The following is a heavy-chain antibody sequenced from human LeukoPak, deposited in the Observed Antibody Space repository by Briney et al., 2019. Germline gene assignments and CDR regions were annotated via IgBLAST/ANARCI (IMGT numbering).Heavy chain of an antibody. J-gene: IGHJ4*02. V-gene: IGHV3-49*04. CDR3: ARGLGWLPTDMAD. CDR1: GFTFGDYA. CDR2: IRSKAYGGTT. D-gene: IGHD6-19*01. Sequence: GGSLRLSCTASGFTFGDYAMSWVRQAPGKGLEWVGFIRSKAYGGTTEYAASVKGRFTISRDDSKSIAYLQMNSLRAEDTAVYYCARGLGWLPTDMADWGQGTLVTVSS.